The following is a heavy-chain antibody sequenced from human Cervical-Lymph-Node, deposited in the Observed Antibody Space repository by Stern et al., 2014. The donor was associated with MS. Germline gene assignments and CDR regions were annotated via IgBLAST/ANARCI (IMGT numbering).Heavy chain of an antibody. CDR1: GGSISSGGYY. CDR3: AREYCSSTSCYQWFDP. D-gene: IGHD2-2*01. CDR2: IYYSGST. Sequence: QVQLQESGPGLVKPSQTLSLTCTVSGGSISSGGYYWSWIRQHPGKGLEWIGYIYYSGSTYYKPSLKSRVTISVDTSKNQFSLKLSSVTAADTAVYYCAREYCSSTSCYQWFDPWGQGTLVTVSS. V-gene: IGHV4-31*03. J-gene: IGHJ5*02.